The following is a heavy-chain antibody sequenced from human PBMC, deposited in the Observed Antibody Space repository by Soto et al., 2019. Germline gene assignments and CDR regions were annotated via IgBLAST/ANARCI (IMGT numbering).Heavy chain of an antibody. CDR2: ISPYNGNT. V-gene: IGHV1-18*01. J-gene: IGHJ6*02. CDR1: GYTFTSYG. D-gene: IGHD3-10*01. CDR3: ARGIGGWFGVAYYYGMDV. Sequence: ASVKVSCKASGYTFTSYGISWVRQAPGQGLEWMGWISPYNGNTNYAQKLQGRVTMTTDTSTSTAYMDLRSLRSDDTAVYYCARGIGGWFGVAYYYGMDVWGQGTTVTVSS.